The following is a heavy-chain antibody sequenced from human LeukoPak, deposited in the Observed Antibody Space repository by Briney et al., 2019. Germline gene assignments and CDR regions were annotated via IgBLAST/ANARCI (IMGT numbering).Heavy chain of an antibody. J-gene: IGHJ4*02. CDR3: ARADYYDSSGYYFDY. V-gene: IGHV3-21*01. CDR2: ISSSSSYI. CDR1: GFTFSSYS. Sequence: AGGSLRLSCAASGFTFSSYSMTWVRQAPGKGLEWVSSISSSSSYIYYADSVKGRFTISRDNAKNSLYLQMNSLRAEDTAVYYCARADYYDSSGYYFDYWGQGTLVTVSS. D-gene: IGHD3-22*01.